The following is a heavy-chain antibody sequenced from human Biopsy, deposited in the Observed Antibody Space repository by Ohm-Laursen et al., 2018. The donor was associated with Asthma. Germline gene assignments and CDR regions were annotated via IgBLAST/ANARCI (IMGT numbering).Heavy chain of an antibody. CDR3: AKRRGYSGHDNDY. V-gene: IGHV3-30*18. D-gene: IGHD5-12*01. CDR2: ISYDGNHK. Sequence: SLRLSCAASGFMFRGFGMHWVRQAPGKGLEWVAVISYDGNHKFYEDSVKGRFTISGDNSKNTLYLQMNSLRTEDTAVYYCAKRRGYSGHDNDYWGQGTLVIVSS. CDR1: GFMFRGFG. J-gene: IGHJ4*02.